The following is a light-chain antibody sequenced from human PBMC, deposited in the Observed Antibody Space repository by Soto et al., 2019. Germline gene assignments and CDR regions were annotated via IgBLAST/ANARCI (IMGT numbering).Light chain of an antibody. Sequence: DLQLTQSPSTLSAAVGDSVTITCRASQNIRNLLTWYQQKPGKAPNPLIYDASTLKTGVPSRFSGSGSGSEFNFTITGLQPDDFATDFCQQYNTYATFGQGTRLEIK. CDR3: QQYNTYAT. CDR1: QNIRNL. V-gene: IGKV1-5*01. CDR2: DAS. J-gene: IGKJ5*01.